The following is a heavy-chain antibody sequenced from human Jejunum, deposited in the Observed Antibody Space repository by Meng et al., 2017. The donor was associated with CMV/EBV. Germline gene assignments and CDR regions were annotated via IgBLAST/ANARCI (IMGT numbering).Heavy chain of an antibody. J-gene: IGHJ3*01. D-gene: IGHD5-12*01. CDR2: VYYTGTT. CDR3: ARPGYSGYGDAFDL. V-gene: IGHV4-39*01. CDR1: GSFSVSDSS. Sequence: GSFSVSDSSWGWIRQPPGKGLEWIGSVYYTGTTHYSPSFSSRVTISVDTSKNEFSLKLNSVTAADTSVYFCARPGYSGYGDAFDLWGQGTMVTVSS.